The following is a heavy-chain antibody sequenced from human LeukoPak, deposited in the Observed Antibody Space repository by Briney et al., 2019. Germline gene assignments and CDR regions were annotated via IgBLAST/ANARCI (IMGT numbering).Heavy chain of an antibody. J-gene: IGHJ4*02. Sequence: GGPLRLSCAASGSTVSSNYMSWVRQAPGKGLEWVSVIYSGGSTYYADSVKGRFTISRDNSKNTLYLQMNSLRAEDTAVYYCARASDYVWGSYQNWGQGTLVTVSS. V-gene: IGHV3-53*01. CDR3: ARASDYVWGSYQN. CDR1: GSTVSSNY. CDR2: IYSGGST. D-gene: IGHD3-16*02.